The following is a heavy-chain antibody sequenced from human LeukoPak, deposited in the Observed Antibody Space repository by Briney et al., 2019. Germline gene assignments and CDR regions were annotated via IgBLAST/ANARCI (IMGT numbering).Heavy chain of an antibody. V-gene: IGHV1-3*01. Sequence: ASVKVSCKASGYTFTSYAMHWVRQAPGQRLEWMGWINAGNGSTKYSQKFQGRVTITRDTSASTAYMELSSLRSEDTAVYYCARGPPVTWWFDPWGQGTLVTVSS. CDR3: ARGPPVTWWFDP. J-gene: IGHJ5*02. D-gene: IGHD4-17*01. CDR2: INAGNGST. CDR1: GYTFTSYA.